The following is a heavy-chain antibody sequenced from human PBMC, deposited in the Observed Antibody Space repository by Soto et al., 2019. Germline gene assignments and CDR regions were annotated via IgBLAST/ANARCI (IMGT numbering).Heavy chain of an antibody. D-gene: IGHD4-17*01. J-gene: IGHJ5*02. V-gene: IGHV4-31*03. CDR2: IYYSGST. CDR3: ARAPTVTNVGWFDP. Sequence: SETLFLTCTVSGGSISSGGYYWSWIRQHPGKGLEWIGYIYYSGSTYYNPSLKSRVTISVDTSKNQFSLKLSSVTAADTAVYYCARAPTVTNVGWFDPWGQGTLVTVSS. CDR1: GGSISSGGYY.